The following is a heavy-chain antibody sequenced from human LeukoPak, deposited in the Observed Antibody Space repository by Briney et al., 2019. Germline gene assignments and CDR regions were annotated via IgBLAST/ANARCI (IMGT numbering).Heavy chain of an antibody. CDR3: ARELVSSGTGYFDL. D-gene: IGHD3-10*02. J-gene: IGHJ2*01. CDR1: GFTFGNFG. V-gene: IGHV3-23*01. Sequence: GGSLRLSCEASGFTFGNFGMTWVRQAPGKGLQWVSGITGSTTWTYYAASVKGRFTVSRDNSQNTLHLQMNTLRADDTAVYYCARELVSSGTGYFDLWGRGTLVTVSS. CDR2: ITGSTTWT.